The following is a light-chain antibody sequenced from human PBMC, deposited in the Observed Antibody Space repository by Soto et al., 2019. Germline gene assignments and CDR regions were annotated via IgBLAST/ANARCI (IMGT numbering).Light chain of an antibody. CDR2: NNN. CDR3: AAWDDSLNGLWV. J-gene: IGLJ3*02. CDR1: SSNIGSNT. Sequence: QSVLTQPPSASGTPGQRVTISCSGSSSNIGSNTVNWYQQLPGTAPKLRIYNNNQRPSGVPDRFSGSKSGTSASLAISGLQSEDEADYYCAAWDDSLNGLWVFGGGTKVTVL. V-gene: IGLV1-44*01.